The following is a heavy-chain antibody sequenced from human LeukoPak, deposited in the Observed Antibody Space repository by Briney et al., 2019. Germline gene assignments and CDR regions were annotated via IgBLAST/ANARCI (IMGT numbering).Heavy chain of an antibody. V-gene: IGHV3-23*01. J-gene: IGHJ3*02. CDR1: GFTFSSYA. Sequence: PGGSLRLSCAASGFTFSSYAMSWVRQAPGKGLEWVSAISGSGGSTYYADSVKGRFTISRDNSKNTLYLQMNNLRAEDTAVYYCATENYGDHGAFDIWGQGTMVTVSS. D-gene: IGHD4-17*01. CDR2: ISGSGGST. CDR3: ATENYGDHGAFDI.